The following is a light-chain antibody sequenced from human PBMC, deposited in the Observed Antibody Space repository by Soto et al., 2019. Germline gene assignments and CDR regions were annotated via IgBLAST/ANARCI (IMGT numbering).Light chain of an antibody. CDR2: AAS. CDR1: QTITDW. J-gene: IGKJ5*01. Sequence: DFQMTQSPSTLSASVGDRVTITCRASQTITDWLAWYQQKPGKAPKLLIYAASSLQSGVPSRFSGSGSGTDFTLTISSLQPEDFATYHCQQSYSIPITFGQGTRLEIK. CDR3: QQSYSIPIT. V-gene: IGKV1-39*01.